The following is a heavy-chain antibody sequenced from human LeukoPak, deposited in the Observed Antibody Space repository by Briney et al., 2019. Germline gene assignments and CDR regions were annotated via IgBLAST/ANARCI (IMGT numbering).Heavy chain of an antibody. Sequence: PGGSLRLSCAASGFTFSSYGMHWVRQAPGKGLEWVAVISYDGSNKYYADSVKGRFTISRDNSKNTLYLQMNSLKTEDTAVYYCTTERVGYYDSSGYYSFDYWGQGTLVTVSS. CDR3: TTERVGYYDSSGYYSFDY. D-gene: IGHD3-22*01. V-gene: IGHV3-30*03. J-gene: IGHJ4*02. CDR2: ISYDGSNK. CDR1: GFTFSSYG.